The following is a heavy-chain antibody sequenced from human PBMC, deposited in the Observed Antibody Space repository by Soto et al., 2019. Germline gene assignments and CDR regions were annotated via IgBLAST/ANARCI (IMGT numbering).Heavy chain of an antibody. J-gene: IGHJ6*01. V-gene: IGHV4-59*01. CDR1: GGETRRDS. Sequence: WEPRSVERIGSGGETRRDSRISFRPPPEKGPEWIGDIYYSGSTNYNPSLKSRVTISVDTCKNQFSLKLRSVTDADTAVFYCARCSYDGTGYYY. D-gene: IGHD3-22*01. CDR3: ARCSYDGTGYYY. CDR2: IYYSGST.